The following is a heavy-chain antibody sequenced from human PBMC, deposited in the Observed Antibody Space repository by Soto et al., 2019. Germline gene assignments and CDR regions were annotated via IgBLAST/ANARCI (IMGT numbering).Heavy chain of an antibody. CDR3: VRGGGGGLFDP. Sequence: VGSLRLSCAGSGFTFGDSYMSWIRQAPGKGLEWLSYISPGSRYPAYADSVKGRFTISRDNAKRPLYLQMMSLTAEDTAIYYCVRGGGGGLFDPWGQGTMVTVSS. D-gene: IGHD2-15*01. CDR2: ISPGSRYP. J-gene: IGHJ5*02. CDR1: GFTFGDSY. V-gene: IGHV3-11*06.